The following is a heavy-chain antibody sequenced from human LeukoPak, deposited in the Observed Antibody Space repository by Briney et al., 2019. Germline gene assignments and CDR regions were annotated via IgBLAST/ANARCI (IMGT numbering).Heavy chain of an antibody. D-gene: IGHD3-22*01. CDR3: AGGATPRYYYDSSGYYGFDY. CDR1: GGSISSGSYY. J-gene: IGHJ4*02. CDR2: IYTSGST. V-gene: IGHV4-61*02. Sequence: PSETLSLTCTVSGGSISSGSYYWSWIRQPAGKGLEWIGRIYTSGSTNYNPSLKSRVTISVDTSKNQFSLKLSSVTAADTAVYYCAGGATPRYYYDSSGYYGFDYWGQGTLVTVSS.